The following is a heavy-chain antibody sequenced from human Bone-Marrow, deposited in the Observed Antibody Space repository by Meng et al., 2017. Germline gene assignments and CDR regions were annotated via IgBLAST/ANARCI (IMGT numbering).Heavy chain of an antibody. CDR2: MNPNRGKI. V-gene: IGHV1-8*01. CDR1: GYTFTSYG. D-gene: IGHD6-13*01. Sequence: RVATGGEVKKTGAIIKVVCKASGYTFTSYGINWVLQATGQGLEWMGWMNPNRGKIGYAQKYQGRVTMTRNTSISTAYMELSSLRSEDTAVYYCARAPYSSKDWFDPWGQGTLVTVSS. J-gene: IGHJ5*02. CDR3: ARAPYSSKDWFDP.